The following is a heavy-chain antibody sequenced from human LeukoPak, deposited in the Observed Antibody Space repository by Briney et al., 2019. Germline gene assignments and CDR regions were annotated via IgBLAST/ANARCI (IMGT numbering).Heavy chain of an antibody. V-gene: IGHV1-18*01. D-gene: IGHD3-9*01. CDR2: ISPYDGST. CDR3: VRVWPPNAVDRGLTYSYFNALDV. CDR1: NYTFASYG. J-gene: IGHJ6*02. Sequence: ASVKVSCKASNYTFASYGLSWVRQAPGQGLQWVVWISPYDGSTDYSERFQARVTMTIDRATRTVYMDLKRLRLDHTAVYSCVRVWPPNAVDRGLTYSYFNALDVWGQGTPVIVSS.